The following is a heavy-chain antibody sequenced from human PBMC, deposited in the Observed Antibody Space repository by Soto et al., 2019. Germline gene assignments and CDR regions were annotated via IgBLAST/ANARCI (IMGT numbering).Heavy chain of an antibody. CDR1: GFTFSSYA. Sequence: EVQLLESGGGLVQPGGSLRLSCAASGFTFSSYAMSWVRQAPGKGLEWLSAISGSGGSTYYADSVKGRFTISRDNSKNTLYLQMNSLRAEDTAVYYCAKDGPSPYYYDSSGYYGPYYFDYWGQGTLVTVSS. V-gene: IGHV3-23*01. CDR2: ISGSGGST. CDR3: AKDGPSPYYYDSSGYYGPYYFDY. J-gene: IGHJ4*02. D-gene: IGHD3-22*01.